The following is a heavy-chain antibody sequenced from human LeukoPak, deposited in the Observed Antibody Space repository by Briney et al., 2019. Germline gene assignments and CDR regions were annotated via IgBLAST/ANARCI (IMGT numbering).Heavy chain of an antibody. CDR1: GGSVSSGSYY. CDR2: IYYSGST. V-gene: IGHV4-61*01. Sequence: SETLSLTCTVSGGSVSSGSYYWSWIRQPPGKGLEWIGYIYYSGSTNYNPSLKSRVTISVDTSKNQFSLKLSSVTAADTAVYYCARVGDSSGYYERRGTTAGDYWGQGTLVTVSS. J-gene: IGHJ4*02. CDR3: ARVGDSSGYYERRGTTAGDY. D-gene: IGHD3-22*01.